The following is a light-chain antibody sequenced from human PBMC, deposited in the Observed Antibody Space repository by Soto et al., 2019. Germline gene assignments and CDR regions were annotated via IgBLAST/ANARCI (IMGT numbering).Light chain of an antibody. Sequence: EIVLTQSPATLSLSPGERATLSCRASQSVRSNLAWYQQKPGQAPRLLIYDASNRATGIPGRFSGSGSGTDFTLTISNLEPEDFAVYYCQHRDNWPWTFGQGAKVESK. CDR3: QHRDNWPWT. CDR2: DAS. J-gene: IGKJ1*01. CDR1: QSVRSN. V-gene: IGKV3-11*01.